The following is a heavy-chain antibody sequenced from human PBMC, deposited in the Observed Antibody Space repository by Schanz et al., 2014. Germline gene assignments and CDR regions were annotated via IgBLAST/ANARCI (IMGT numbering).Heavy chain of an antibody. V-gene: IGHV3-11*05. CDR3: ARARGYNYGLFDY. CDR1: GFSFSDYY. D-gene: IGHD5-18*01. J-gene: IGHJ4*01. Sequence: VQLMESGGGLVKPGGSLRLSCAASGFSFSDYYMSWIRQAPGKGLEWISFINTGSNYINYADSVKGRFTISRDNTKNSLFLQLNSLRADDTAVYYCARARGYNYGLFDYWGLGTLVTVSS. CDR2: INTGSNYI.